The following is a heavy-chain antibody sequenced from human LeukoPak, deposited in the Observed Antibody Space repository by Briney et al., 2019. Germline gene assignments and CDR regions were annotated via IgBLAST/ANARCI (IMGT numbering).Heavy chain of an antibody. V-gene: IGHV3-23*01. J-gene: IGHJ4*02. Sequence: GGSLRLFCAASGFTFSDYAVSWVRQAPGKGLEWVSSISGSGASTYYADSVKGRFTISRDNSKNTLYLQMNSLRAEDTAVYYCARSARGTVTTDYWGQGTLVTVSS. CDR1: GFTFSDYA. D-gene: IGHD4-17*01. CDR2: ISGSGAST. CDR3: ARSARGTVTTDY.